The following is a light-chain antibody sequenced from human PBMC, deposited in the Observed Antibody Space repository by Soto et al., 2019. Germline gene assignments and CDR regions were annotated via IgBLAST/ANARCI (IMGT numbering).Light chain of an antibody. Sequence: DIPMTQSPPTLSASVGDRVTITCRASQSISSWLAWYQQKPGKAPNLLIYEASSLGSGVPSRFSGSGSGTEFTLTISSLQPDDFATYYCQQYNSYPFTFGGGTKVEIK. CDR2: EAS. V-gene: IGKV1-5*03. J-gene: IGKJ4*01. CDR1: QSISSW. CDR3: QQYNSYPFT.